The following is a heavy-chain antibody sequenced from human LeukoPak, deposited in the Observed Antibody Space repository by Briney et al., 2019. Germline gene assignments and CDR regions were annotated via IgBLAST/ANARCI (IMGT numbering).Heavy chain of an antibody. D-gene: IGHD3-22*01. J-gene: IGHJ3*02. CDR3: ARHSAQVYYDSSPVPRVDAFDI. Sequence: GESLKISCKGSGYSFTSYWIGWVRQMPGKGLEWMGIIYPGDSDTRYSPSFQGQVTISADKSISTAYLQWSSLKASDTAMYYCARHSAQVYYDSSPVPRVDAFDIWGQGTMVTVSS. V-gene: IGHV5-51*01. CDR2: IYPGDSDT. CDR1: GYSFTSYW.